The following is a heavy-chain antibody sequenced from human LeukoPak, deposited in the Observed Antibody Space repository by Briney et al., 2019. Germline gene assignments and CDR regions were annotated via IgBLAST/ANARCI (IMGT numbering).Heavy chain of an antibody. V-gene: IGHV3-30*18. CDR2: ISYDGSNK. CDR1: GFTFSSYG. J-gene: IGHJ4*02. Sequence: PGRSLRLSCAASGFTFSSYGMHWVRQAPGKGLEWVAVISYDGSNKYYADSVKGRFTISRDNSKNTLYLQMNSLRAEDTAVYYCAKSPRGSGGSFFDYRGQGTLVTVSS. CDR3: AKSPRGSGGSFFDY. D-gene: IGHD3-10*01.